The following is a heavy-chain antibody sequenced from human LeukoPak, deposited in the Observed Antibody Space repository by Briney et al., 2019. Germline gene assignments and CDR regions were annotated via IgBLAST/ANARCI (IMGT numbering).Heavy chain of an antibody. CDR1: GGSISSSNW. Sequence: SGTLSLTCAVPGGSISSSNWWSWVRQPPGKGLEWIGYIYYSGSTNYNPSLKSRVTISVDTSKNQFSLKLSSVTAADTAVYYCARDSGSSGRFDYWGQGTLVTVSS. D-gene: IGHD1-26*01. CDR2: IYYSGST. CDR3: ARDSGSSGRFDY. V-gene: IGHV4-4*02. J-gene: IGHJ4*02.